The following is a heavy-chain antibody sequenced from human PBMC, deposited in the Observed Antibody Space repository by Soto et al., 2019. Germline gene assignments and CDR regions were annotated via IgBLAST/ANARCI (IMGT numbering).Heavy chain of an antibody. CDR3: VREDITGLFDY. D-gene: IGHD2-15*01. V-gene: IGHV4-30-4*01. Sequence: SETLSLTCTVSGGSISSGDYYWSWIRQPPGKGLEWIGYIYYSGSTYYNPSLKSRVTISVDTSKNQFSLKLTSVTAADTAVYYSVREDITGLFDYWGQGTLVTVSS. CDR2: IYYSGST. CDR1: GGSISSGDYY. J-gene: IGHJ4*02.